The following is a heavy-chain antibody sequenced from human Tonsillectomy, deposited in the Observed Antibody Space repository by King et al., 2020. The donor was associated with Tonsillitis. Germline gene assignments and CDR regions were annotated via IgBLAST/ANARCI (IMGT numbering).Heavy chain of an antibody. J-gene: IGHJ3*02. D-gene: IGHD4-23*01. CDR2: INRDGSET. CDR3: ARDSSLALSGNWYVAFDI. CDR1: GFTFSSYW. Sequence: VQLVESGGGLVQPGGSLRLSCEASGFTFSSYWLNWVRQAPGKGLEWVANINRDGSETYYVDSVKGRFTVSRDNAKNSLYLQMNSLRAEDTAIYYCARDSSLALSGNWYVAFDIWGQGTRVTVSS. V-gene: IGHV3-7*01.